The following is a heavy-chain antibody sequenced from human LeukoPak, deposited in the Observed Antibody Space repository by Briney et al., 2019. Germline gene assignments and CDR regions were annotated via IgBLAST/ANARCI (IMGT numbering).Heavy chain of an antibody. CDR3: ARGPPANPGTGYYYGRDV. CDR1: GGSFSGYY. CDR2: INHSGST. J-gene: IGHJ6*02. V-gene: IGHV4-34*01. Sequence: PSETLSLTCAVYGGSFSGYYWSWIRQPPGKGLEWIGEINHSGSTNYNPSLKSRVTISVDMSKNQFSLKLTSVTAADTAVYYCARGPPANPGTGYYYGRDVWGQGPTVTVSS. D-gene: IGHD2-2*01.